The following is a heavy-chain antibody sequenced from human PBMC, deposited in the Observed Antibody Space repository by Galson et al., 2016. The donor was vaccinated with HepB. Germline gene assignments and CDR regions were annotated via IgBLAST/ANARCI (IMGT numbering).Heavy chain of an antibody. V-gene: IGHV4-31*03. CDR1: GGSINSGGYC. Sequence: TLSLTCTVSGGSINSGGYCWSWIRQHPGKGLEWIGYIYYSGITHYNPSLQSRVTISVDTSKNQFSLNLNSVTAADAAVYYCAATYSSSWQYYFDSWGQGTLVTVSS. CDR2: IYYSGIT. J-gene: IGHJ4*02. CDR3: AATYSSSWQYYFDS. D-gene: IGHD6-13*01.